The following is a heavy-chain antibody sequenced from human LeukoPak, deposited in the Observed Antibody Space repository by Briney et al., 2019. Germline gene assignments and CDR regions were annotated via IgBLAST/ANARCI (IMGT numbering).Heavy chain of an antibody. CDR1: VRTFSSYS. D-gene: IGHD3-22*01. Sequence: SVKVSCKASVRTFSSYSISWVRHPPGQGLEWMGGIIPIFGTANYAQKLQGRVTITTDESTRTAYMELSSLRSEDTVVYYCARGEPEYYYDSSCGYWGEGRLV. CDR2: IIPIFGTA. V-gene: IGHV1-69*05. J-gene: IGHJ4*02. CDR3: ARGEPEYYYDSSCGY.